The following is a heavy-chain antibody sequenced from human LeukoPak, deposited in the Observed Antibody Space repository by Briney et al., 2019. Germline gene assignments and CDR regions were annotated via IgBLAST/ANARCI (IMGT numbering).Heavy chain of an antibody. V-gene: IGHV3-7*03. CDR3: GRSAAAGFCGY. CDR2: IKQDGSKK. CDR1: GFTFSSYG. D-gene: IGHD6-13*01. J-gene: IGHJ4*02. Sequence: PGGSLRLSCAASGFTFSSYGMSWVRQAPGRGLEWVANIKQDGSKKYYADSVKGRFTISRDNAKNALYMQMNSLRAEDTAVYYCGRSAAAGFCGYWGQGTRVSVSS.